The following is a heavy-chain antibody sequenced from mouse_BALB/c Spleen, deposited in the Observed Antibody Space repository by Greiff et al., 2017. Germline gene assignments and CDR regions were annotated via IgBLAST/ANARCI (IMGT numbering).Heavy chain of an antibody. CDR2: ISYSGST. V-gene: IGHV3-2*02. D-gene: IGHD1-1*01. Sequence: VQLQQSGPGLVKPSQSLSLTCTVTGYSITSDYAWNWIRQFPGNKLEWMGYISYSGSTSYNPSLKSRISITRDTSKNQFFLQLNSVTTEDTATYYCARALLLRSYAMDYWGQGTSVTVSS. J-gene: IGHJ4*01. CDR3: ARALLLRSYAMDY. CDR1: GYSITSDYA.